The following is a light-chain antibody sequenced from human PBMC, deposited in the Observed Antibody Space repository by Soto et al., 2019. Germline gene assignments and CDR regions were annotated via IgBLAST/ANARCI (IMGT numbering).Light chain of an antibody. Sequence: QSALNQPPSVFGSPGQSVTLPRTGTSGDVGSYNLVSWYQQPPGTAPKVMIYEVSNRPSGVPDRFSGSKSGNTAFLTISGLQAEDEADYYCASYTTSTARFVFGTGTKVTVL. J-gene: IGLJ1*01. CDR2: EVS. CDR1: SGDVGSYNL. V-gene: IGLV2-18*02. CDR3: ASYTTSTARFV.